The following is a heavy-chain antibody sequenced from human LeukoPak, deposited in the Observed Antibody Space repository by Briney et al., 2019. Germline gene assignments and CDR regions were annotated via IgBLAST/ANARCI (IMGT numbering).Heavy chain of an antibody. D-gene: IGHD6-19*01. V-gene: IGHV3-23*01. CDR1: GFTFNRYG. CDR2: ISGSGGTS. J-gene: IGHJ4*02. CDR3: AKDHLPGIVVADRDY. Sequence: GGSLRLSCAASGFTFNRYGMSWVRQAPGKGLEWVSAISGSGGTSYYADSVKGRFTISRDNSKNMLYLQINSLRAEDTAVYHCAKDHLPGIVVADRDYWGQGTLVTVSS.